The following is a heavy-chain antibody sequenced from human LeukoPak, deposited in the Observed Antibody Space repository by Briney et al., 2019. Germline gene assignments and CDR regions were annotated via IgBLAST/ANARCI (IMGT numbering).Heavy chain of an antibody. CDR3: ARVVGYDFWSGYYNAYNWFDP. CDR1: GGSFSGYY. V-gene: IGHV4-34*01. CDR2: INHSGST. D-gene: IGHD3-3*01. J-gene: IGHJ5*02. Sequence: PSETLSLTCAVYGGSFSGYYWSWIRQPPGKGLEWSVEINHSGSTNYNPSLKSRVTISVDTSKTQFSLKLRSVTAADTAVYYCARVVGYDFWSGYYNAYNWFDPWGQGTLVTVSS.